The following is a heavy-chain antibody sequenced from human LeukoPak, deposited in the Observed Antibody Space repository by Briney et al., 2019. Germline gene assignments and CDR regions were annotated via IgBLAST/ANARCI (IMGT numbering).Heavy chain of an antibody. CDR1: GGSISSYY. CDR2: IYYSGTT. J-gene: IGHJ4*02. CDR3: ARDLMGASHFDY. D-gene: IGHD4/OR15-4a*01. V-gene: IGHV4-59*01. Sequence: SETLSLTCTVSGGSISSYYWSWIRQPPGEGLEWIGYIYYSGTTNYNPSLRSRVTISIDTSKNQFSLKMSSVTAADTAVYYCARDLMGASHFDYWGQGTLVTVSS.